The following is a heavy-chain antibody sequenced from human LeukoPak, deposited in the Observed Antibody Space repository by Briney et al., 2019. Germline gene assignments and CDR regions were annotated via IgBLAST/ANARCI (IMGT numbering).Heavy chain of an antibody. J-gene: IGHJ4*02. CDR1: GFTFSSNG. CDR3: ANDGGSDPNFDY. V-gene: IGHV3-30*18. Sequence: GGSLRLSCVVSGFTFSSNGMHWVRQAPGKGLEWVAVVSYDGTNKYYADSVKGRFTISRDNSKNTLYLQMNSLRAEDTAVYYCANDGGSDPNFDYWGQGTMVTVSS. D-gene: IGHD4-23*01. CDR2: VSYDGTNK.